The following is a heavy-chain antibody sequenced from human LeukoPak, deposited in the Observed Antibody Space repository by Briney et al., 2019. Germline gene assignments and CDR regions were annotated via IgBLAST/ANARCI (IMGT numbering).Heavy chain of an antibody. CDR1: GFTFDDYA. CDR3: ARERARAAAIDY. J-gene: IGHJ4*02. D-gene: IGHD6-13*01. CDR2: ISWNSGSI. Sequence: GGSLRLSCAASGFTFDDYAMHWVRQAPGKGLEWVSGISWNSGSIGYADSVKGRFTISRDNSKNTLYLQMNSLRAEDTAVYYCARERARAAAIDYWGQGTLVTVSS. V-gene: IGHV3-9*01.